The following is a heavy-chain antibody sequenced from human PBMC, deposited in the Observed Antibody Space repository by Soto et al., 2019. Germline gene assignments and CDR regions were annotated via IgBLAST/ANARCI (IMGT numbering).Heavy chain of an antibody. D-gene: IGHD4-17*01. V-gene: IGHV1-18*01. CDR2: ISAYNGNT. CDR3: VIVLWDTQDYGSPNWFDP. Sequence: ASVKVSCKASGYTFTSYGISWVRQAPGQGLEWMGWISAYNGNTNYAQKLQGRVTMTTDTSTSTAYMELRSLISDDTAVYYCVIVLWDTQDYGSPNWFDPWGQGTLVTVSS. CDR1: GYTFTSYG. J-gene: IGHJ5*02.